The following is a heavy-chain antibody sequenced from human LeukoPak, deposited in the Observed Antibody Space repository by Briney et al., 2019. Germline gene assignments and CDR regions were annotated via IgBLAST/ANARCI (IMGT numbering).Heavy chain of an antibody. V-gene: IGHV4-4*07. D-gene: IGHD3-22*01. J-gene: IGHJ5*02. Sequence: KSSETLSLTCTVSGGSISNYYWSWIRQPAGKGLEWIGRIYSSGNTNYNPSLQSRVTLSVDTSKNQFSLRLSSVTAADTAIYYCARDHGVTTALNWFDPWGQGTLVTVSS. CDR1: GGSISNYY. CDR2: IYSSGNT. CDR3: ARDHGVTTALNWFDP.